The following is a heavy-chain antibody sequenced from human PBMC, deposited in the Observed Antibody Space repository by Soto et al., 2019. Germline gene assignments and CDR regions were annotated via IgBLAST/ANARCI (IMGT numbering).Heavy chain of an antibody. J-gene: IGHJ3*01. D-gene: IGHD4-17*01. Sequence: EVQVLESGGGLVQPGGSLRLSCAASGFTFNSYAMSWVRQAPGKGLEWVSAIGGSGGSTYYADSVQGRFTISRDNTQNPVYLQMKRLRAEHSAVYYCVKEYGDYVGTFDPWGQGTTVTVS. V-gene: IGHV3-23*01. CDR1: GFTFNSYA. CDR3: VKEYGDYVGTFDP. CDR2: IGGSGGST.